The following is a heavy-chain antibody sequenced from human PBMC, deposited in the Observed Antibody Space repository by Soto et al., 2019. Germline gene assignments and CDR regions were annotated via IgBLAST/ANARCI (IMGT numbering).Heavy chain of an antibody. J-gene: IGHJ4*02. Sequence: ASVKVSCKASGYTFTSYGISWVRQAPGQGLEWMGWISAYNGNTNYAQKLQGRVTMTTDKSTRKAYMELRSLGSDDAAVYDCASERNTAMDMWGQGTLVTVSS. CDR2: ISAYNGNT. V-gene: IGHV1-18*01. CDR1: GYTFTSYG. D-gene: IGHD5-18*01. CDR3: ASERNTAMDM.